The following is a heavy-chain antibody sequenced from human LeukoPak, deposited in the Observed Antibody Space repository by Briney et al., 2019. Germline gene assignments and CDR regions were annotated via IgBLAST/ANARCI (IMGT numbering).Heavy chain of an antibody. Sequence: GESLKISCKGSGYSFTSYWIGWVRQMPGKGLEWMGIIYPGDSDTTYSPSFQGQVTISADKSISTAYLQWSSLKASDTAMYYCARLRNFREQVAARGPHFDYWGQGTLVTVSS. D-gene: IGHD2-15*01. CDR2: IYPGDSDT. V-gene: IGHV5-51*01. J-gene: IGHJ4*02. CDR1: GYSFTSYW. CDR3: ARLRNFREQVAARGPHFDY.